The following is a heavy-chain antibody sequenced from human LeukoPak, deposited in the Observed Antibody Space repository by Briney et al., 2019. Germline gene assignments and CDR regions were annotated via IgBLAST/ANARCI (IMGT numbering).Heavy chain of an antibody. CDR1: GYIFTSYG. J-gene: IGHJ4*02. Sequence: GASVKVSCKASGYIFTSYGISWVRQAPGQGLEWMGWISAYNGNTNYAQKLQGRVTMTTDTSTSTAYMELRSLTSADTAVYYCARDGQSFTGSYYAEEYWGQGTLVTVSS. CDR2: ISAYNGNT. D-gene: IGHD1-26*01. V-gene: IGHV1-18*01. CDR3: ARDGQSFTGSYYAEEY.